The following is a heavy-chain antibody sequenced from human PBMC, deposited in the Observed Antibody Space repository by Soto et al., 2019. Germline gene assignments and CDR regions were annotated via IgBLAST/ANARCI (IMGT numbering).Heavy chain of an antibody. CDR3: ARGLILWVGELSRRGGYYYYMEV. Sequence: QVQLQQCGAGLFKPSETLSLTCSVYGVSFSGYQWTWIRQTPERGLEWIGEINDSGNINYHPSLQSRGTSLADSAQKQISLRMSSVTAAATAVYYCARGLILWVGELSRRGGYYYYMEVWGTGTTVTGSS. J-gene: IGHJ6*03. CDR2: INDSGNI. CDR1: GVSFSGYQ. V-gene: IGHV4-34*02. D-gene: IGHD3-10*01.